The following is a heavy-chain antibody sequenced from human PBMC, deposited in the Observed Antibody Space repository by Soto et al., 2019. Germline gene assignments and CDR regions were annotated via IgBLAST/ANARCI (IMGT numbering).Heavy chain of an antibody. D-gene: IGHD6-6*01. Sequence: GAPVKVSWKECGGTYSSNAGSWAQQETGQGLEWMGGIIPIFGTASYAQKFQGRVTLTADKSTSTAYMELSSLRSEDTAVYYCASGVSSIAARPNCFDPCGQGTQVTVSS. CDR2: IIPIFGTA. V-gene: IGHV1-69*06. J-gene: IGHJ5*02. CDR3: ASGVSSIAARPNCFDP. CDR1: GGTYSSNA.